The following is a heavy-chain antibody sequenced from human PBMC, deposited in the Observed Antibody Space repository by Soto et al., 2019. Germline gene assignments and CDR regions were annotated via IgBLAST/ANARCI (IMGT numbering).Heavy chain of an antibody. D-gene: IGHD3-22*01. CDR3: ARLRYYDSSGSLLGFDP. Sequence: PGGSLRLSCEGSGFIFSNYSMNWVRQAPGKGLEWVSYISSSSTIFYTDSVKGRFTVSRDNAKNSLYVQMSSLRAEDTAVYYCARLRYYDSSGSLLGFDPWGQGTLVTVSS. CDR1: GFIFSNYS. J-gene: IGHJ5*02. V-gene: IGHV3-48*04. CDR2: ISSSSTI.